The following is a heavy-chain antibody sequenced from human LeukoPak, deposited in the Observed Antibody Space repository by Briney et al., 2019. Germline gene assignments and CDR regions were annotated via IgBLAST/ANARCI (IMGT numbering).Heavy chain of an antibody. D-gene: IGHD6-13*01. CDR3: AKVRAAAAYYFDY. V-gene: IGHV3-23*01. Sequence: GGSLRLSCAASGFTFSSYVTSWVRQAPGKGLEWVSAISGSGGSTYYADSVKGRFTIPRDNSKNTLYLQMNSLRAEDTAVYYCAKVRAAAAYYFDYWGQGTLVTVSS. CDR1: GFTFSSYV. J-gene: IGHJ4*02. CDR2: ISGSGGST.